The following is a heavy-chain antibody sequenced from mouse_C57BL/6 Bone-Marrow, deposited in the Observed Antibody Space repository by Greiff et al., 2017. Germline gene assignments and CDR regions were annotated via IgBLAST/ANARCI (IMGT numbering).Heavy chain of an antibody. Sequence: QVQLQQPGAELVRPGSSVKLSCKASGYTFTSYWMHWVKQRPIQGLEWIGNIDPSDSETHYNQKFKDKATLTVDKSSSTAYMQLSSLTSEDSAVYYGARSRRQLRRYYFDYWGQGTTLTVSS. CDR3: ARSRRQLRRYYFDY. D-gene: IGHD3-2*02. V-gene: IGHV1-52*01. J-gene: IGHJ2*01. CDR2: IDPSDSET. CDR1: GYTFTSYW.